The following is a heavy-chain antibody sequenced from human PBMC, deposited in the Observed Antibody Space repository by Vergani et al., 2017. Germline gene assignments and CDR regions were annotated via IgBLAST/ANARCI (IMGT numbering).Heavy chain of an antibody. D-gene: IGHD2-2*01. CDR1: GGTFSSYA. Sequence: QVQLVQSGAEVKKPGSSVKVSCKASGGTFSSYAISWVRQAPGQGLEWMGGIIPIFGTANYAQKFQGRVTITADESTSTAYMELSSLRSEDTAVYYCARQRGYCSSTSCARRYYYMDVWGKGTTVTVSS. CDR2: IIPIFGTA. J-gene: IGHJ6*03. CDR3: ARQRGYCSSTSCARRYYYMDV. V-gene: IGHV1-69*01.